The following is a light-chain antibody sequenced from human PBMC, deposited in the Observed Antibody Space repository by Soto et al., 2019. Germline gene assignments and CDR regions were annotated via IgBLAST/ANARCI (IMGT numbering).Light chain of an antibody. CDR3: QQANSFPRT. CDR2: AAS. V-gene: IGKV1D-12*01. J-gene: IGKJ1*01. Sequence: DIQMTQSPSSVSASVGDRVTITCRASQAISTWLAWYQQKPGKAPKLLIYAASNLQTGVPSRFIGSGSGADFTLTISSLQPEEFATYDCQQANSFPRTFGQGTKVEIK. CDR1: QAISTW.